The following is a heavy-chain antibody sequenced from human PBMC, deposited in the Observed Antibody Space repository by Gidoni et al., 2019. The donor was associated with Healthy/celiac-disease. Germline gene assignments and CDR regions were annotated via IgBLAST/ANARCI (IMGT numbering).Heavy chain of an antibody. Sequence: QVQLQQRGAGLLKPSETLSLTCAVYGGSFSGYYWSWIRQPPGMGLEWIGEINHSGITNYNPSVKSRITISVDTSKNQFSLKLSSVTAADTAVYYCARLTVTTRGKPRYYYYGMDVWGQGTTVTVSS. V-gene: IGHV4-34*01. CDR2: INHSGIT. D-gene: IGHD4-17*01. CDR3: ARLTVTTRGKPRYYYYGMDV. CDR1: GGSFSGYY. J-gene: IGHJ6*02.